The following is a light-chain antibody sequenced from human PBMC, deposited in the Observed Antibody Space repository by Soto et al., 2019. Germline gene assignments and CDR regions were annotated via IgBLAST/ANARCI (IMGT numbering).Light chain of an antibody. CDR3: HEYSSCPRT. CDR2: GES. Sequence: IVMTPSPFTXCLQTSKRVPLGWRDRKSVSRNFLDWYKQRPRQDXRXXXYGESNRAAGIQDRLSGSGSGKEFNLTISSMAPEDFEVYYCHEYSSCPRTVGEGTQVDI. J-gene: IGKJ1*01. CDR1: KSVSRNF. V-gene: IGKV3-20*01.